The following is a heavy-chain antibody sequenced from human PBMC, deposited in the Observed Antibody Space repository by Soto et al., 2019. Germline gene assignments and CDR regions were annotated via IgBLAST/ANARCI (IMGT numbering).Heavy chain of an antibody. V-gene: IGHV3-48*03. CDR3: ARGTSVDYDFWSGYYTGPPDY. CDR2: ISSSGSAI. Sequence: GGSLRLSCAASGFTFSSYEMNWVRQAPGKGLEWVSYISSSGSAIYYADSVKGRFTISRDNAENSLYLQMNSLRAEDTAVYYCARGTSVDYDFWSGYYTGPPDYWGQGTLVTVSS. CDR1: GFTFSSYE. D-gene: IGHD3-3*01. J-gene: IGHJ4*02.